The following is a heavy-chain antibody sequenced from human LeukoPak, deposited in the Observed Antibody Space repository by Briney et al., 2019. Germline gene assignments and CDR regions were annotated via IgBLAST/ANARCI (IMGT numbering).Heavy chain of an antibody. D-gene: IGHD4/OR15-4a*01. CDR3: AKESPDYNWFDP. J-gene: IGHJ5*02. Sequence: PGGSLRLSCAASGFTFSSYGMHWVRQAPGKGLEWVAVISYDGSNKYYADSVKGRFTISRDNSKNTLYLQMNSLRAEDTAVYYCAKESPDYNWFDPWGQGTLVTVSS. CDR1: GFTFSSYG. CDR2: ISYDGSNK. V-gene: IGHV3-30*18.